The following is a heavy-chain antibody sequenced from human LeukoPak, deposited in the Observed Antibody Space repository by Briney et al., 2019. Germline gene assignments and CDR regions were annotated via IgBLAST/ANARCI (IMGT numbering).Heavy chain of an antibody. V-gene: IGHV4-38-2*01. CDR3: ASRTYYYASSGFPFDY. Sequence: SETLSLTCAVSGYSISSGYYWGLIRQPPGKGLELIGSIYHSGSPYYNPPLKSPVTISVATSKNQFSLKLSSMPAADTAVYYCASRTYYYASSGFPFDYWGQGTLVTVSS. CDR1: GYSISSGYY. D-gene: IGHD3-22*01. J-gene: IGHJ4*02. CDR2: IYHSGSP.